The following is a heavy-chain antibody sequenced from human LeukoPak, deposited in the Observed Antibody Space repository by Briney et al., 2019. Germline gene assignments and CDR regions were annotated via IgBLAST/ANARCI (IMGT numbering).Heavy chain of an antibody. CDR2: ISGSGGST. CDR1: GITFSSHA. Sequence: GGSLRLSCAASGITFSSHAMSWVRQAPGKGLEWVSVISGSGGSTYYADSVRGRFSISRDNSKDTLYLQMNRLRVEDTAVYYCAKDYWEWSRGNWGQGTLVTVSS. J-gene: IGHJ4*02. D-gene: IGHD3-3*01. CDR3: AKDYWEWSRGN. V-gene: IGHV3-23*01.